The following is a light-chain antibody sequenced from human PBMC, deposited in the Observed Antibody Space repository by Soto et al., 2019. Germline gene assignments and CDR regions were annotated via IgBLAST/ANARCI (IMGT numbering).Light chain of an antibody. CDR3: QQYNSYSPT. J-gene: IGKJ4*01. V-gene: IGKV1-5*01. Sequence: DIQMTQSPSTLSASVGDRVTITCRASQSISSWLAWYQQKPGKAPKLLIYDASSLESGVPSRFSGSGSGTEFTLTISSLQPDDFATYYCQQYNSYSPTFGGGTMVEIK. CDR2: DAS. CDR1: QSISSW.